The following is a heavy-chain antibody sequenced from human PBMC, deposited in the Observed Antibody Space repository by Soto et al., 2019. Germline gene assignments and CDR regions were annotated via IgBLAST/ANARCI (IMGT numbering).Heavy chain of an antibody. J-gene: IGHJ4*02. Sequence: EVQLVESGGGLVQPGGSLRLSCAASGFTFSNYWMSWVRQAPGKGLEWLANIKEDGRETNYVDSVKGRFTISRDNAKNSLYLPLNSPRAEDTAVFYCARERPSGLVDLDYWGQGPLVTVSS. V-gene: IGHV3-7*01. CDR2: IKEDGRET. CDR3: ARERPSGLVDLDY. D-gene: IGHD3-9*01. CDR1: GFTFSNYW.